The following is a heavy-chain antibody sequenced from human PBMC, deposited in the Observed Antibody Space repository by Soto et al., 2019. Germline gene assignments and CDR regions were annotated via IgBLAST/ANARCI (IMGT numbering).Heavy chain of an antibody. V-gene: IGHV4-31*03. CDR1: DGALSRGGYY. Sequence: SXTQSLTCPVSDGALSRGGYYWRWISLHPGKGLEWIGYIYYSGSTYYNPSLKSRVTISVDTSKNQFSLKLSSVTAADTAVYYCARFPLGGLWELAPVDVDYWGQGTLANVTS. CDR3: ARFPLGGLWELAPVDVDY. J-gene: IGHJ4*02. CDR2: IYYSGST. D-gene: IGHD3-16*01.